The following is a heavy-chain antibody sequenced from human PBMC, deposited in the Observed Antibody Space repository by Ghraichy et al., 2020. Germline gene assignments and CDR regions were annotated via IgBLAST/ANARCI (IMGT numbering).Heavy chain of an antibody. CDR1: GFTFSSYW. D-gene: IGHD3-16*02. CDR2: IKQDGSEK. CDR3: ARAKESYPN. V-gene: IGHV3-7*01. J-gene: IGHJ4*02. Sequence: GESLNISCAASGFTFSSYWMSWVRQAPGKGLEWVANIKQDGSEKYYVDSVKGRFTISRDNAKNSLYLQMNSLRAEDTAVYYCARAKESYPNWGQGTLVTVSS.